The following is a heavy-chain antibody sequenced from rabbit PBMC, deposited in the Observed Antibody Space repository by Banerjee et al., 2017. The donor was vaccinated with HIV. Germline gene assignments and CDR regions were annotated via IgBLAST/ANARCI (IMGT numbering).Heavy chain of an antibody. CDR2: MDVGSSGST. CDR1: GFSFSSYYF. CDR3: ARRGHSGVGYLAL. D-gene: IGHD1-1*01. Sequence: QEQLEESGGDLVKSGASLTLTCTASGFSFSSYYFMCWVRQAPGKGLEWIACMDVGSSGSTYYASWAKGRFTISKTSSTTVTLQMTSLTAADTATYFCARRGHSGVGYLALWGQGTLVTVS. J-gene: IGHJ4*01. V-gene: IGHV1S45*01.